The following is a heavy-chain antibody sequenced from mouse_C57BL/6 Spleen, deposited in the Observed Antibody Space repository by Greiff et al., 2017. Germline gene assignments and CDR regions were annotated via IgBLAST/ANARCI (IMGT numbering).Heavy chain of an antibody. V-gene: IGHV7-3*01. CDR1: GFTFTDYY. D-gene: IGHD1-1*01. CDR2: IRNKANGYTT. Sequence: EVQLVQSGGGLVQPGGSLSLSCAASGFTFTDYYMSWVRQPPGNALEWLGFIRNKANGYTTEYSASVKGRFTISRDTSQSILYLQMNALRAEASATYDCASSGSSYGDWFAYWGEGTLVTVSA. J-gene: IGHJ3*01. CDR3: ASSGSSYGDWFAY.